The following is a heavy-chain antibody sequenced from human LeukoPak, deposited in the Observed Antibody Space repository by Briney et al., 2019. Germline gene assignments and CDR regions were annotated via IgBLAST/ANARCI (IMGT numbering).Heavy chain of an antibody. J-gene: IGHJ4*02. Sequence: GGSLRLSCAASGFTFSDYYMSWIRQAPGKGLEWVSYINNVASHIYYAESVKGRFTISRDNAKNSVSLQMNNLRAEDTAVYYCARDPTHYLRYGYFDSWGQGILVTVSS. CDR1: GFTFSDYY. V-gene: IGHV3-11*04. CDR3: ARDPTHYLRYGYFDS. D-gene: IGHD2/OR15-2a*01. CDR2: INNVASHI.